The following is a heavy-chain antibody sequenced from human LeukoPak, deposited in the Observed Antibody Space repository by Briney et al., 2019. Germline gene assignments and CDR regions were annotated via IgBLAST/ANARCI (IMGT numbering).Heavy chain of an antibody. V-gene: IGHV1-3*01. CDR1: GYTFTDYA. J-gene: IGHJ3*02. D-gene: IGHD3-10*01. CDR2: INAGNGNT. CDR3: ARVSQYYSNAFDI. Sequence: ASVKVSCKASGYTFTDYAMHWVRQAPGQRLEWMGWINAGNGNTKYSQKFQGRVIITRDTSATTAYMELSSLRSEDTAVCYCARVSQYYSNAFDIWGQGTMVTVSS.